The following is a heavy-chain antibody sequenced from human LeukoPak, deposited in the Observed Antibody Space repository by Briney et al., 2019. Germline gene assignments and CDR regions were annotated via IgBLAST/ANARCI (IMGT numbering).Heavy chain of an antibody. Sequence: PSETLSLTCSVSGDSISNFYWNWIRQSPGKGLEWIGNIHYSGSSIYNPSLKSRGTISVDTSKNQFSLKLSSVTAADTAVYYCASPTPGRWLQRERRSRAFDIWGQGTMVTVSS. CDR1: GDSISNFY. D-gene: IGHD5-12*01. V-gene: IGHV4-59*12. CDR2: IHYSGSS. CDR3: ASPTPGRWLQRERRSRAFDI. J-gene: IGHJ3*02.